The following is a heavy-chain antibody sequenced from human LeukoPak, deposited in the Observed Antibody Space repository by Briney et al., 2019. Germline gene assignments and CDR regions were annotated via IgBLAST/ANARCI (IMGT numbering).Heavy chain of an antibody. CDR2: ISYDGSNK. V-gene: IGHV3-30*18. CDR1: GFTFSGYG. J-gene: IGHJ4*02. Sequence: GGSLRLSCAASGFTFSGYGMHWVRQAPGKGLEWVAVISYDGSNKYYADSVKGRFTVSRDNAKNSLYLQMNSLRAEDTAVYYCAKGFGDAESSFDYWGQGTLVTVSS. D-gene: IGHD3-10*01. CDR3: AKGFGDAESSFDY.